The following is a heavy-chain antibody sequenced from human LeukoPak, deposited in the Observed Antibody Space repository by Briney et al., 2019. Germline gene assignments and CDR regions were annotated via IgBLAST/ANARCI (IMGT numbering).Heavy chain of an antibody. D-gene: IGHD6-13*01. J-gene: IGHJ4*02. Sequence: GASVKVSCKASGYIFTSYNIYWVRQAPGQGLEWMGIINPSGGSTNYAQKFQGRVTMTRDTSASTVYMELSSLRSEDTAVYYCARDHIRGSSWYYFDYWGQGTLVTVSS. V-gene: IGHV1-46*01. CDR2: INPSGGST. CDR3: ARDHIRGSSWYYFDY. CDR1: GYIFTSYN.